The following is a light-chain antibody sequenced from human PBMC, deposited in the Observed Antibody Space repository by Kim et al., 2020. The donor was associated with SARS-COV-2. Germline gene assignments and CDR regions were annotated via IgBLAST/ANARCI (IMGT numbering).Light chain of an antibody. V-gene: IGLV4-69*01. J-gene: IGLJ2*01. Sequence: QLVLTQSPSASASLGASVKLTCTLSRGHSSYAIAWHQQQPEKGPRYLIKINSDVSHSKGDGIPDRFSGSSSGAERYLTITSLQSEDEADDYCQTAGTGIHVLFGGGNQVTVL. CDR3: QTAGTGIHVL. CDR2: INSDVSH. CDR1: RGHSSYA.